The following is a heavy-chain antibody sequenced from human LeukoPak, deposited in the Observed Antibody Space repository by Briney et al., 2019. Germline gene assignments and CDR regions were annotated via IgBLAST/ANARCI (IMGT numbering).Heavy chain of an antibody. CDR3: ARDRGIFGVAPDAFDI. V-gene: IGHV3-30-3*01. CDR2: ISYDGSNK. CDR1: GFTFSSYA. Sequence: GGSLRLSCAASGFTFSSYAMHWVRQAPGKGLEWVAVISYDGSNKYYADSVKGRFTISRDNSKNTLYLQMNSLRAEDTAVYYCARDRGIFGVAPDAFDIWGQGTMVTVSS. D-gene: IGHD3-3*01. J-gene: IGHJ3*02.